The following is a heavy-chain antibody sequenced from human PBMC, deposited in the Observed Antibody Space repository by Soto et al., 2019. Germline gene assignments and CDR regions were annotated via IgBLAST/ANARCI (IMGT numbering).Heavy chain of an antibody. J-gene: IGHJ3*02. Sequence: ASVKVSCKASGYTFTGYYMHWVRQAPGQGLEWMGWINPNSGGTNYAQKFQGWVTMTRDTSISTAYMELSRLRSDDTAVYYCARAPLIAAAAAFDIWGQGTMVTVSS. CDR1: GYTFTGYY. V-gene: IGHV1-2*04. CDR2: INPNSGGT. CDR3: ARAPLIAAAAAFDI. D-gene: IGHD6-13*01.